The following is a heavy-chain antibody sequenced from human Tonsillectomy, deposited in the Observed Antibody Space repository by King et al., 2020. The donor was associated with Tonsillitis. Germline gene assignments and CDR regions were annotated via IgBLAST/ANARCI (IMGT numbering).Heavy chain of an antibody. V-gene: IGHV4-34*01. Sequence: VQLQQWGAGLLKPSETLSLTCAVYGGSFSGYYWSWIRQPPGKGLEWIGEINHSGSTNYNPSLKSRVTISVDTSKNQFSLKLSSVTAADTAVYYCARDKALLGQQLKGWFDPWGQGTLVTVSS. CDR2: INHSGST. D-gene: IGHD6-13*01. CDR3: ARDKALLGQQLKGWFDP. CDR1: GGSFSGYY. J-gene: IGHJ5*02.